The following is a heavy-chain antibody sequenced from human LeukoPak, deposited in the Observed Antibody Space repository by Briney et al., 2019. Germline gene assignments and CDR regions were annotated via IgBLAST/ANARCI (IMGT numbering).Heavy chain of an antibody. Sequence: SETLSLTCAVYGGSFSGYYWSWIRQPPGKGLEWIGEINHSGGTNYNPSLKSRVTISVDTSKNQFSLKLSSVTAADTAVYYCARRPKRRLAVTVHFDYWGQGTLVTVSS. J-gene: IGHJ4*02. CDR1: GGSFSGYY. CDR3: ARRPKRRLAVTVHFDY. D-gene: IGHD4-17*01. V-gene: IGHV4-34*01. CDR2: INHSGGT.